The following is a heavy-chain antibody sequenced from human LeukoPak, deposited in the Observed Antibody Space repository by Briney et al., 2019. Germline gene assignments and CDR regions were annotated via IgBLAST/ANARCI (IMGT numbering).Heavy chain of an antibody. Sequence: PSETLSLTCTVSGGPISSYYWSWIRQPPGKGLGWIAYMYYSGSTNYNPSLKSRVTISVDTSKNQFSLKLSSVTAADTAVYCCARVLGSYYFDYWGQGTLVTVSS. CDR2: MYYSGST. CDR3: ARVLGSYYFDY. CDR1: GGPISSYY. J-gene: IGHJ4*02. V-gene: IGHV4-59*01. D-gene: IGHD3-10*01.